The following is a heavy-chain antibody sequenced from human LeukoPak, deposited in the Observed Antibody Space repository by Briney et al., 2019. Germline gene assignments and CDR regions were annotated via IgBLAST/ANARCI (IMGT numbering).Heavy chain of an antibody. CDR3: ARVEGYFDY. D-gene: IGHD3-3*01. Sequence: SETLSLTCTVSGNSISSGDYYWSWIRQPAGKGLEWIGRIYTSGSTTYNPSLKSRVTISVDTSKNQFSLKLSSVTAADTAVYYCARVEGYFDYWGQGTLVTVSS. CDR2: IYTSGST. V-gene: IGHV4-61*02. CDR1: GNSISSGDYY. J-gene: IGHJ4*02.